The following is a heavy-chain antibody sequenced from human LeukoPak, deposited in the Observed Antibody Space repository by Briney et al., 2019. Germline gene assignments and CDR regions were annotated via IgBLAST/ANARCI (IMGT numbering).Heavy chain of an antibody. CDR3: ARDGSGLTYYYYYYMDV. V-gene: IGHV3-48*01. CDR1: GFTFSRYN. Sequence: RGSLRLSCAASGFTFSRYNMNWVRQGPGQGLEWGSYLSSSSSTIYYADSVKGRFTISRDNAKNSLYLQMNSLRAEDTAVYYCARDGSGLTYYYYYYMDVWGKGTTVTVSS. D-gene: IGHD3-3*01. J-gene: IGHJ6*03. CDR2: LSSSSSTI.